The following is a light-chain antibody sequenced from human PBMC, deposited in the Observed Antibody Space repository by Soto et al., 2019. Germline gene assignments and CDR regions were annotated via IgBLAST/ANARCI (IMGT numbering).Light chain of an antibody. CDR1: SSDVGSYNY. V-gene: IGLV2-14*01. Sequence: QSALTQPASVSGSPGQSITISCTGTSSDVGSYNYVSWYQQHPGKAPKHMIYEVSDRPSGISSRFSGSKSGNTASLTISGLQTEDEADYYCSSYTSSSTLFGTGTKLTVL. J-gene: IGLJ1*01. CDR2: EVS. CDR3: SSYTSSSTL.